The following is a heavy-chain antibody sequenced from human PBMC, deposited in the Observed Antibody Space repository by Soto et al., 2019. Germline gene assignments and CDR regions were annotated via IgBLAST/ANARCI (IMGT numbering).Heavy chain of an antibody. CDR3: ARDRAAMGY. D-gene: IGHD2-2*01. CDR1: GGPISSYY. V-gene: IGHV4-59*01. CDR2: IYYSGST. Sequence: TSETLSLTCTVSGGPISSYYWSWIRQPPGKGLEWIGYIYYSGSTNYNPSLKSRVTISVDTSKNQFSLKLSSVTAADTAVYYCARDRAAMGYWGQGTLVTVSS. J-gene: IGHJ4*02.